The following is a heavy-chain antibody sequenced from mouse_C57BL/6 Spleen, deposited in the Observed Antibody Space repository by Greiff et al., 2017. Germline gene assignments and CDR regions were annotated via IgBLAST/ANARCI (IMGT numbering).Heavy chain of an antibody. CDR1: GFNIKDYY. CDR3: TTVLRPEDD. CDR2: IDPEDGAS. Sequence: VQLQQSGAELVRPGASVKLSCTASGFNIKDYYMHWVKQRPEQGLEWIGRIDPEDGASEYAPQFQGKATMTAATSSHTADLQLSSLTSEDTAVYDSTTVLRPEDDGGQGTTLTVSS. J-gene: IGHJ2*01. D-gene: IGHD1-2*01. V-gene: IGHV14-1*01.